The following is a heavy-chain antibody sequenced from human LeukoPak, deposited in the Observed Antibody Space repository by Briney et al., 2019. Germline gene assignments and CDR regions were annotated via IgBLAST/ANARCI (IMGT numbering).Heavy chain of an antibody. CDR1: GGSISSSNW. D-gene: IGHD6-19*01. Sequence: PSETLSLTCAVSGGSISSSNWWSWVRQPPGKGLVWIGEIYHSGSTNYNPSLKSRVSISVDKSKNQFSLKLSSVTAADTAVYYCARAARGSGWYEGNDYRGQGTLVTVSS. V-gene: IGHV4-4*02. CDR2: IYHSGST. CDR3: ARAARGSGWYEGNDY. J-gene: IGHJ4*02.